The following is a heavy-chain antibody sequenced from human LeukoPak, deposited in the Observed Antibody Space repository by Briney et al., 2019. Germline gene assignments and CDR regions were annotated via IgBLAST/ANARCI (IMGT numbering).Heavy chain of an antibody. CDR1: GYTFTGYY. J-gene: IGHJ4*02. V-gene: IGHV1-2*02. CDR2: LNPNSGGT. Sequence: ASVKVSCKASGYTFTGYYMHWVRQAPGQGLEWMGWLNPNSGGTNYAQTFQGRVTMTRDTSISTAYMELSRLRSDDTAVYYCARARGHRGECDYWGQGTLVTVSS. CDR3: ARARGHRGECDY. D-gene: IGHD3-10*01.